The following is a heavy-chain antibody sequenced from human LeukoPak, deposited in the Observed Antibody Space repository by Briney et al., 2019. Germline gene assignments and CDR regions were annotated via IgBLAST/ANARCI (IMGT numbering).Heavy chain of an antibody. J-gene: IGHJ4*02. Sequence: ASVKVSCRASGYTFTSYGISWVRQAPGQGLEWMGWISAYNGSTNYAQKLQGRVTMTTDTSTSTAYMELRSLRSDDTAVYYCARFPYSSGWYEKFDYWGQGTLVTVSS. CDR3: ARFPYSSGWYEKFDY. CDR2: ISAYNGST. D-gene: IGHD6-19*01. V-gene: IGHV1-18*01. CDR1: GYTFTSYG.